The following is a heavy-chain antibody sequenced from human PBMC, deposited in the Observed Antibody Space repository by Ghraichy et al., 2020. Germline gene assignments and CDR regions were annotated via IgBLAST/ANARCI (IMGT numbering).Heavy chain of an antibody. J-gene: IGHJ6*02. CDR1: GYTFTSYD. Sequence: ASVKVSCKASGYTFTSYDINWVRQATGQGLEWMGWMNPNSGNTGYAQKFQGRVTMTRNTSISTAYMELSSLRSEDTAVYYCARVGGYSNPYVPCGMDVWGQGTTVTVSS. CDR3: ARVGGYSNPYVPCGMDV. V-gene: IGHV1-8*01. CDR2: MNPNSGNT. D-gene: IGHD4-11*01.